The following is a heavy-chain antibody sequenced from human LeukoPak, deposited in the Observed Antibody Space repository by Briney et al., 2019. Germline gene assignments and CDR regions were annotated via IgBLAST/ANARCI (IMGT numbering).Heavy chain of an antibody. CDR1: GFTFSSYW. Sequence: PGGSLRLSCAASGFTFSSYWMSWVRQAPGKGLEWVANIKQDGSEKSYVDSVKGRFIISRDTAKNSLYLQMNTLRVEDTAVYYCARRYCSGGSCYPIIDHWGQGTLVTVSS. CDR2: IKQDGSEK. CDR3: ARRYCSGGSCYPIIDH. D-gene: IGHD2-15*01. J-gene: IGHJ4*02. V-gene: IGHV3-7*01.